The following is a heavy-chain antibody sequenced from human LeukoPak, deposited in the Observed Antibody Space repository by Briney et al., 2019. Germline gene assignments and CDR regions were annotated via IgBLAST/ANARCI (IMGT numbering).Heavy chain of an antibody. V-gene: IGHV4-34*12. CDR1: GGSFSGYY. D-gene: IGHD3-3*01. CDR3: ARDDFWSGYQNWFDP. J-gene: IGHJ5*02. Sequence: PSETLSLTCAVSGGSFSGYYWSWIRQPPGKGLEWVGEIIHSGSTNYNPSLKSRVTISVDTSKNQFSLKLSSVTAADTAVYYCARDDFWSGYQNWFDPWGQGTLVTVSS. CDR2: IIHSGST.